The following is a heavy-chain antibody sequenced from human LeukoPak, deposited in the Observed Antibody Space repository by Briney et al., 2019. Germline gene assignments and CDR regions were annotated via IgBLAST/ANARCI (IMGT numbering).Heavy chain of an antibody. Sequence: GGSLRLSCAASGFTFSSYAMSWVRQAPGKGLEWVSAISGNGGNTYNADSVKGRFSISRDNSKNTLYLQMNSLRAEDTAVYYCAKEERITVARGGKIDYWGQGSLVTVSS. D-gene: IGHD3-10*01. V-gene: IGHV3-23*01. J-gene: IGHJ4*02. CDR1: GFTFSSYA. CDR2: ISGNGGNT. CDR3: AKEERITVARGGKIDY.